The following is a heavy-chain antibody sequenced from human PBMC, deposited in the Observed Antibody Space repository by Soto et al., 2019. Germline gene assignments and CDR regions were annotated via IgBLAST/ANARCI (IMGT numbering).Heavy chain of an antibody. D-gene: IGHD3-10*01. CDR1: GFTFSTYY. J-gene: IGHJ6*02. CDR3: ARERGGGFGDV. Sequence: EVQLVESGGGLVQPGGSLRPSCAASGFTFSTYYMWWVRQAPGKGLVWVARITSDGSSTTYADSVKGRFTISRDNAKNTLYLQMNSLRDEDTAVYSCARERGGGFGDVWGQGTTVTVSS. V-gene: IGHV3-74*01. CDR2: ITSDGSST.